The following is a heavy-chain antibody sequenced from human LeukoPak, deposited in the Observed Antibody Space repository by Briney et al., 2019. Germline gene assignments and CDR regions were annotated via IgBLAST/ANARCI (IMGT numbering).Heavy chain of an antibody. CDR2: IYISGRT. CDR1: GGSISSCSQY. J-gene: IGHJ5*02. Sequence: SSETLSLTCTVSGGSISSCSQYWSWIRQPAGKGLEWVVRIYISGRTNYNPSLKSRVTISIDTSKNQFSLKLSSVSAADTAVYYCARSGFGSGISFDLWGQGTLVTVSS. V-gene: IGHV4-61*02. CDR3: ARSGFGSGISFDL. D-gene: IGHD3-10*01.